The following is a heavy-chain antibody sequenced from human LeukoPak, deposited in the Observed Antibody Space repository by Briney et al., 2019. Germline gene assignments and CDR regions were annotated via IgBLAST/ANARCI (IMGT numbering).Heavy chain of an antibody. CDR2: IYYSGST. CDR3: ARGGERWPPDY. CDR1: GGSISSYY. V-gene: IGHV4-59*01. J-gene: IGHJ4*02. Sequence: SETLSLTCTVSGGSISSYYWSWIRQPPGKGLEWIGYIYYSGSTNYNPALKSRVTISVDTSKNRFSLKLSSVTAADTAVYYCARGGERWPPDYWGQGTLVTVSS. D-gene: IGHD4-23*01.